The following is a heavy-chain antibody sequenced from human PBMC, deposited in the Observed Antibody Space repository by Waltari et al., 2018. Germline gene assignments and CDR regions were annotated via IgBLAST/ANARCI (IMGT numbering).Heavy chain of an antibody. J-gene: IGHJ4*02. D-gene: IGHD3-3*01. CDR2: ISGRGGST. V-gene: IGHV3-23*01. CDR1: GFTFSSYA. CDR3: AKDTTDYDFWSGYYRGDY. Sequence: EVQLLESGGGLVQPGGSLRLSCAASGFTFSSYAMSWVRQAPGKGLEWVSAISGRGGSTYYADSVKGRSTISRDNSKNTLYLQMNSLRAEDTAVYYCAKDTTDYDFWSGYYRGDYWGQGTLVTVSS.